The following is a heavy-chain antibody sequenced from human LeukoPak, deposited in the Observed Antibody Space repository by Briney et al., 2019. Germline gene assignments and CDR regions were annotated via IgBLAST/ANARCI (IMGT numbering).Heavy chain of an antibody. D-gene: IGHD2-15*01. Sequence: GVSLRLSCAASGFTFGDYAMTWVRQAPGKGLEWVSAISSSGDTTYYADSVKGRFTISRDNSKNTLYLQMNFLRAEDTAVYYCAKGRGILSPDYWGQGTLVPVSS. CDR1: GFTFGDYA. CDR2: ISSSGDTT. CDR3: AKGRGILSPDY. V-gene: IGHV3-23*01. J-gene: IGHJ4*02.